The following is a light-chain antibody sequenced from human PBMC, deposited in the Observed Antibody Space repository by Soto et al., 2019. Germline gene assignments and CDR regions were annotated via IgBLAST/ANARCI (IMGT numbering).Light chain of an antibody. CDR2: GAS. CDR3: QQYGMSPFT. J-gene: IGKJ3*01. Sequence: EIVLTQSPGTLSLSPGERATLSCRASQSVSSNNLAWYQQRPGQAPRVVIYGASTRATGIPERFSGSGSGTDFTLTISRLETEDFAVYYCQQYGMSPFTFGPGTKVDIK. V-gene: IGKV3-20*01. CDR1: QSVSSNN.